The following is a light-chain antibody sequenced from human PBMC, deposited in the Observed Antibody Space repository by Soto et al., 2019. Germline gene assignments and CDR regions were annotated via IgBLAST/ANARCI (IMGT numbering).Light chain of an antibody. Sequence: QSARPQPASVSGSLGQWITISCSGTNPDVGAYDYVSWYQQHPGKAPKFILYDVINRPSGVSDRFSGSKSGNTASLTISGLQAEDEAEYFCSSYSTISNLVFGTGTKLTVL. CDR3: SSYSTISNLV. V-gene: IGLV2-14*03. J-gene: IGLJ1*01. CDR2: DVI. CDR1: NPDVGAYDY.